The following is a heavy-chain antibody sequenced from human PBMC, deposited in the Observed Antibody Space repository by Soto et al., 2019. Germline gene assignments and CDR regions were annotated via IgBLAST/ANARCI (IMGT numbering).Heavy chain of an antibody. CDR3: ARDRGIDV. J-gene: IGHJ6*02. CDR2: IKGDGSRT. CDR1: GFTFGDWW. V-gene: IGHV3-74*01. Sequence: DVQLVESVGGLFQPGGSLRLSCVASGFTFGDWWMHWVRQAPGKGLVWVSRIKGDGSRTNFADFVKGRFTISRDNAKNTVYLQMNSLRAEDTAVYYCARDRGIDVWGQGTTVTVSS.